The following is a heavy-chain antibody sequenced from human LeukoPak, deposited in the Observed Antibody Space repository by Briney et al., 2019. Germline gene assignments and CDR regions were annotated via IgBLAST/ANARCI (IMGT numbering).Heavy chain of an antibody. V-gene: IGHV4-39*07. Sequence: SETLSLTCTVSGGSISGSSYYWGWIRQPPGKGLEWIGSIYYSGSTYYNPSLKSRVTISVDTSKNQFSLKLSSVTAADTAVYYCARVVDCSSTSCNTLYYYYGMDVWGQGTTVTVSS. CDR1: GGSISGSSYY. CDR3: ARVVDCSSTSCNTLYYYYGMDV. CDR2: IYYSGST. J-gene: IGHJ6*02. D-gene: IGHD2-2*01.